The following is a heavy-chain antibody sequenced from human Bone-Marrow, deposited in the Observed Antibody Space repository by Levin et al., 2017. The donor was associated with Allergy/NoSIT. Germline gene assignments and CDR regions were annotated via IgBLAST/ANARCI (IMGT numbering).Heavy chain of an antibody. V-gene: IGHV1-3*01. J-gene: IGHJ4*02. CDR2: VHGGTGEI. Sequence: WASVKVSCRASGYKFSNYYIHWVRQAPGHGLEWMGWVHGGTGEIKYSEKLKGRVTLTRDTSATTVYMELSNLRSEDTAFYYCARMGFGEWGQGTLVIVSS. CDR3: ARMGFGE. CDR1: GYKFSNYY. D-gene: IGHD3-10*01.